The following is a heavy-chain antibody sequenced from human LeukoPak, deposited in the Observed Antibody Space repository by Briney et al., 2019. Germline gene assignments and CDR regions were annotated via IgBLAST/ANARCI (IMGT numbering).Heavy chain of an antibody. Sequence: ASVKVSCKASGYTFTSYDINWVRQAAGQGLEWMGYMNPNNDNTGYAQKFQGRVTMTRDTSISTAFMELSSLTSEDTAVYYCARYMEGGGNYQFYFDSWGQGTLVTASS. V-gene: IGHV1-8*01. D-gene: IGHD1-7*01. J-gene: IGHJ4*02. CDR3: ARYMEGGGNYQFYFDS. CDR2: MNPNNDNT. CDR1: GYTFTSYD.